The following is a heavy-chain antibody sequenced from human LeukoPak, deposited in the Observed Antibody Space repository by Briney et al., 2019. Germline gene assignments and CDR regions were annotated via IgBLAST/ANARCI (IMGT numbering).Heavy chain of an antibody. D-gene: IGHD3-9*01. Sequence: ASVKVSCKASGYTFTSYAMHWVRQAPGQRLEWMGWINAGNGNTKYSQKFQGRVTITRDTSASTAYMELSSLRSEDTAVYYCARDRQYYDILTGYYVGYYYGMDVWGKGTTVTVSS. CDR3: ARDRQYYDILTGYYVGYYYGMDV. V-gene: IGHV1-3*01. CDR2: INAGNGNT. J-gene: IGHJ6*04. CDR1: GYTFTSYA.